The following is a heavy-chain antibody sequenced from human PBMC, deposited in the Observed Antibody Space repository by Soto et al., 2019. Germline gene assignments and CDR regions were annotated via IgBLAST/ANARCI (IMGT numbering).Heavy chain of an antibody. CDR3: ATGMYCSGGSCSDY. CDR1: GYTLTELS. Sequence: ASVKVCCKVSGYTLTELSMHWVRQAPGKGLEWMGGFDPEDGETIYAQKFQGRVTMTEDTSTDTAYMELSSLRSEDTAVYYCATGMYCSGGSCSDYWGQGTLVTVSS. J-gene: IGHJ4*02. D-gene: IGHD2-15*01. CDR2: FDPEDGET. V-gene: IGHV1-24*01.